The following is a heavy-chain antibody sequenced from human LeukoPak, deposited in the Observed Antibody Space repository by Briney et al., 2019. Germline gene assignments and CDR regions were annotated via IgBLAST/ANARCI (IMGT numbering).Heavy chain of an antibody. CDR1: GGSISSHY. V-gene: IGHV4-59*11. CDR3: ARGSGNGPFWY. Sequence: SETLSLTCTVSGGSISSHYWSWIRQPPGKGLEWIGYIYYSGSTNYNPSLKSRVTISVDTSKNQFPLKLSSVTAADTAVYYCARGSGNGPFWYWGQGTLVTVSS. J-gene: IGHJ4*02. D-gene: IGHD1-26*01. CDR2: IYYSGST.